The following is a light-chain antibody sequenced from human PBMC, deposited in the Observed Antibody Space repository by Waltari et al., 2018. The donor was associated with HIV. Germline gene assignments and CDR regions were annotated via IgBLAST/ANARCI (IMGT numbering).Light chain of an antibody. V-gene: IGLV4-69*01. CDR2: LNNDGSH. CDR1: SGHSDYA. J-gene: IGLJ2*01. Sequence: QPVVTQSPSAAASLGASVKLTCPLRSGHSDYAIAWHQQHPQKGPRYLMRLNNDGSHYKGDGIPDRFSGSSSGAERYLIISSLQSGDEADYYCQTWDTGIIIFGGGTKLTVL. CDR3: QTWDTGIII.